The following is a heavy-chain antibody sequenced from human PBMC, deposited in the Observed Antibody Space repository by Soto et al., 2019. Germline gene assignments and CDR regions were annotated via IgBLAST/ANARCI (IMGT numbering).Heavy chain of an antibody. D-gene: IGHD3-22*01. CDR2: IYYSGST. Sequence: PSETLSLTCTVSGGSISSYYWSWIRQPPGKGLEWIGYIYYSGSTNCNPSLKSRVTISVDTSKNQFSLKLSSVTAADTAVYYCARVHLSYYYDTSGYYLFDYWGQGTLVTVSS. CDR1: GGSISSYY. J-gene: IGHJ4*02. V-gene: IGHV4-59*08. CDR3: ARVHLSYYYDTSGYYLFDY.